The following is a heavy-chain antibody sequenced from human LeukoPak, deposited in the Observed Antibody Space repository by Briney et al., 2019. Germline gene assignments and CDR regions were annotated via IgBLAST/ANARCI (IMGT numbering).Heavy chain of an antibody. J-gene: IGHJ5*02. CDR3: ARGPNSHWFDP. CDR2: IYYSGST. CDR1: GGSISSYY. V-gene: IGHV4-59*01. Sequence: SETLSLTCTVSGGSISSYYWTWIRQPPGRGLEWIGYIYYSGSTKSNPSLKSRVTISVDTSKNQFSLKLSSVTAADTAVYYCARGPNSHWFDPWGQGTLVTVSS.